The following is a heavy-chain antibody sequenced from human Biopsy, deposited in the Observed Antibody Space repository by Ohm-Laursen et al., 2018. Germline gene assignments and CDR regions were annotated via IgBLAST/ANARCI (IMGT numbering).Heavy chain of an antibody. CDR3: ATELLPPGVGGPWLDS. D-gene: IGHD3-16*01. CDR1: GVTLSGYA. J-gene: IGHJ5*01. Sequence: FLRLSCAASGVTLSGYAMNWVRQAPGKGLEWVSSISASSSYIHYADSVKGRFTVSRDNAKNSLCLQMNSLRAADTAIYYCATELLPPGVGGPWLDSWGQGTPVTVSS. CDR2: ISASSSYI. V-gene: IGHV3-21*06.